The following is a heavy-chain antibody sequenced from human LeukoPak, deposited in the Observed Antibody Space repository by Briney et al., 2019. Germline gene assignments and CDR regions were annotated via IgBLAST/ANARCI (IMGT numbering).Heavy chain of an antibody. CDR2: FDPEDGET. D-gene: IGHD5-12*01. V-gene: IGHV1-24*01. CDR1: GYTLTELS. J-gene: IGHJ4*02. Sequence: ASVKVSCKVSGYTLTELSMHWVRQAPGKGLEWMGGFDPEDGETIYAQKFQGRVTMTEDTSTDTVYMELSSLRSEDTGVYYCARDILPSYSGYDRTLPDYWGQGTLVTVSS. CDR3: ARDILPSYSGYDRTLPDY.